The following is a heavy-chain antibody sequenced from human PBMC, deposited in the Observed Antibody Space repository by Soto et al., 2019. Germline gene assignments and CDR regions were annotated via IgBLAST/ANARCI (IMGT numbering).Heavy chain of an antibody. D-gene: IGHD6-19*01. CDR1: GGSISRYY. J-gene: IGHJ6*02. CDR3: ARHAHSSGWYLYYYYYGMDV. V-gene: IGHV4-59*08. Sequence: SETLSLTGTGAGGSISRYYWSWIRQPPGKGLEWIGYIYYSGSTNYNPSLKSRVTISVDTSKNQFSLKLSSVTAADTAVYYCARHAHSSGWYLYYYYYGMDVWGQGTTVTVS. CDR2: IYYSGST.